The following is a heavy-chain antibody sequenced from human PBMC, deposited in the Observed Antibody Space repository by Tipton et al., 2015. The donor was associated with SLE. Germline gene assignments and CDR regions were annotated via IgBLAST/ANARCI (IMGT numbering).Heavy chain of an antibody. CDR2: MYTTGRT. V-gene: IGHV4-61*09. CDR3: ASYDFWSAYAFDI. Sequence: TLSLTCTVSGASVSRGSYYLSWVRQPAGKGLEWIGHMYTTGRTSYSHSLKGRVTISIDTSKNQFSLNLSSVTAADTAVYYCASYDFWSAYAFDIWGQGTTVTVSS. CDR1: GASVSRGSYY. J-gene: IGHJ3*02. D-gene: IGHD3-3*01.